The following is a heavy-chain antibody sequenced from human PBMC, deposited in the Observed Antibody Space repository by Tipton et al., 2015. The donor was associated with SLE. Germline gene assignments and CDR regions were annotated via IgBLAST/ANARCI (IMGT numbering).Heavy chain of an antibody. CDR2: IYRSGTA. J-gene: IGHJ4*02. Sequence: TLSLTCSVSSYSIYNGFYWGWIRQSPGKGLEWIGSIYRSGTAYYNPSLKSRVTMSVDASKTQFSLRLSSVTAADTAVYYCARQRLQPGGDYFDYWGRGNLVTVSS. V-gene: IGHV4-38-2*01. D-gene: IGHD4-11*01. CDR1: SYSIYNGFY. CDR3: ARQRLQPGGDYFDY.